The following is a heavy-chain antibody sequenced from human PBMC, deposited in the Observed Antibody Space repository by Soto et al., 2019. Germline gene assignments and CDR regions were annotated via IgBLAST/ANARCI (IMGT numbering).Heavy chain of an antibody. CDR2: IYHSGST. Sequence: SETLSLTCAVSGGSISSSNWWSWVRQPPGKGLKWIGEIYHSGSTNYNQSLKNQVTKSVDKSKNQFYLKLSYGTAADTAVYYCARRVTIFGVVIIPDWFDTWGQGTLVTVSS. J-gene: IGHJ5*02. D-gene: IGHD3-3*01. CDR3: ARRVTIFGVVIIPDWFDT. CDR1: GGSISSSNW. V-gene: IGHV4-4*02.